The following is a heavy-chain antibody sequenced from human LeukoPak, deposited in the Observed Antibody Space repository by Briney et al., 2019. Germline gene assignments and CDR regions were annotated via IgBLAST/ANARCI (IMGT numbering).Heavy chain of an antibody. J-gene: IGHJ4*02. CDR2: ISGSGGST. V-gene: IGHV3-23*01. D-gene: IGHD2-15*01. CDR1: GFTFSSYA. Sequence: GGSLRLSCAASGFTFSSYAMSWVRQAPGKGLEWVSAISGSGGSTYYADSVKGRFTISRDNSKNTLYLQMNSLRAEDTAVYYCAKRGDRSGGSCYPPGWYFDYWGQGTLVTVSS. CDR3: AKRGDRSGGSCYPPGWYFDY.